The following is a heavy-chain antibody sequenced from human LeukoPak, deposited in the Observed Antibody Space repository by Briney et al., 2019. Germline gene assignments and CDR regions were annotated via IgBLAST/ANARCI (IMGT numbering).Heavy chain of an antibody. CDR1: GFTVCTSS. CDR3: AGTAAKYGMDV. Sequence: GGSLRLSCADSGFTVCTSSMSWVRQAPGKGLEWVSIIYSGGSTYYADSVKGRFTISRDNSKNTLYLQMNSLRAEDTGLYYCAGTAAKYGMDVWGQATTVTVSS. J-gene: IGHJ6*02. V-gene: IGHV3-66*01. CDR2: IYSGGST.